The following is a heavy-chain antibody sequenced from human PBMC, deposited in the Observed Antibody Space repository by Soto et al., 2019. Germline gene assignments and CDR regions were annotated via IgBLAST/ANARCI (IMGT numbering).Heavy chain of an antibody. CDR2: IVNTGDTT. CDR1: GFTFSTYA. D-gene: IGHD3-16*01. CDR3: AKEITGGGAFDY. J-gene: IGHJ4*02. V-gene: IGHV3-23*01. Sequence: EVQLLESGGGLIQPGGSLRLSCAASGFTFSTYAMSWVRQAPGEGLEWVSAIVNTGDTTYYTDSVKGRFTISRDNFKNTVYLQMNSLRAEDTAVYYCAKEITGGGAFDYWGQGTLVTVSS.